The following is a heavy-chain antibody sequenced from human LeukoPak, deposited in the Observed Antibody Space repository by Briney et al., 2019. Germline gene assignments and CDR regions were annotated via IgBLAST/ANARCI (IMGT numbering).Heavy chain of an antibody. V-gene: IGHV1-2*02. CDR3: VRDGYSGSSAGAFDI. Sequence: ASVKVSCKASGYTFTGYYMHWVRQAPGQGLEWMGWINPNSGGTNYAQKFQGRVTMTRDTSASTAYMELSSLRSEDMAVYYCVRDGYSGSSAGAFDIWGQGTMVTVSS. D-gene: IGHD1-26*01. J-gene: IGHJ3*02. CDR1: GYTFTGYY. CDR2: INPNSGGT.